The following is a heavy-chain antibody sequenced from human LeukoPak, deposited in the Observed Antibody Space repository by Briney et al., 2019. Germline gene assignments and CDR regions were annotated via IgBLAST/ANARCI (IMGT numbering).Heavy chain of an antibody. CDR1: GGSISSGDYY. D-gene: IGHD3-3*01. J-gene: IGHJ4*02. V-gene: IGHV4-30-4*08. CDR2: IYYSGST. Sequence: SETLSLTCTVSGGSISSGDYYWSWIRQPPGKGLEWIGYIYYSGSTYYNPSLKSRVTISVDTSKNQSSLKLSSVTAADTAVYYCARGCRDDFWSGYYWDYWGQGTLVTVSS. CDR3: ARGCRDDFWSGYYWDY.